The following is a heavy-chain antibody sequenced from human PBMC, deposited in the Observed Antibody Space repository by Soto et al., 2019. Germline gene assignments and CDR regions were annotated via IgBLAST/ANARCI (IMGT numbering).Heavy chain of an antibody. CDR1: GFTFSTYA. Sequence: GGSLRLSCAASGFTFSTYAMSWVRQAPGEGLEWVSTISAGGGSTYYADSVRGRFTISRDNSQNTLYLQMHSLRAEDAAVYYCASYYYFNSGSLCNFDYWGQGTLVTVSS. CDR2: ISAGGGST. D-gene: IGHD3-22*01. CDR3: ASYYYFNSGSLCNFDY. J-gene: IGHJ4*02. V-gene: IGHV3-23*01.